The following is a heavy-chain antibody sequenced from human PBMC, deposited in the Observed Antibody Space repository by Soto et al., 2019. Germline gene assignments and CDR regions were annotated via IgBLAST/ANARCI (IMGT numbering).Heavy chain of an antibody. D-gene: IGHD3-10*01. J-gene: IGHJ5*02. V-gene: IGHV4-30-4*01. CDR3: ARSIAMVRGVSRWFDP. CDR2: IYYSGTT. CDR1: GGSVSSGDYY. Sequence: SETLSLTCTVSGGSVSSGDYYWSWIRQPPGKGLEWIGYIYYSGTTYYNPSLKSRLTISVDMSKNQFSLKLSSVTAADTAVYFCARSIAMVRGVSRWFDPWGQGTLVTVSS.